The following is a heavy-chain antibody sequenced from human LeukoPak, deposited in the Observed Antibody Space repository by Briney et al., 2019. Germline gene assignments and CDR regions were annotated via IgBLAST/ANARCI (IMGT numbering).Heavy chain of an antibody. CDR3: ARSSVDCYFDL. V-gene: IGHV1-46*01. Sequence: GASVKVSCKASGYTFTSYYMHWVRQAPGQGLEWMGIINPSGGSTHYAQKFRGRVTMTRDTSISTVYLELSRLTSDDTAVYYCARSSVDCYFDLGGRGTLLSVSS. CDR1: GYTFTSYY. J-gene: IGHJ2*01. CDR2: INPSGGST. D-gene: IGHD2-21*01.